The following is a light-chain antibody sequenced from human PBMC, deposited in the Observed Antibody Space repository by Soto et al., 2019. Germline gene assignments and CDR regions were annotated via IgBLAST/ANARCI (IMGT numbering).Light chain of an antibody. Sequence: EIVLTQSPGTLSLSPGERATLSCRASQSVSSSYLAWYQQKPGQAPRLLIYGASSRATGIPDRFSGSGSGEDFTLPISRLEPEDFAVYYCQQYGSSPPWTFGQGTKVEIK. CDR1: QSVSSSY. V-gene: IGKV3-20*01. J-gene: IGKJ1*01. CDR2: GAS. CDR3: QQYGSSPPWT.